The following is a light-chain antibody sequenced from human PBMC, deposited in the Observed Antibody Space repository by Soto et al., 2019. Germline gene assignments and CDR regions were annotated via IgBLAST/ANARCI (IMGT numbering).Light chain of an antibody. Sequence: EIVLTQSPATLSLSPGERATLSFMASQSVSSYLAWYQQKPGQAPRLLIFGASNGATGIPDRFSGSGSGTDFTLTISRLEPEDFAVYYCQQYGISPVTFGQGTKVDIK. CDR2: GAS. CDR1: QSVSSY. V-gene: IGKV3-20*01. J-gene: IGKJ1*01. CDR3: QQYGISPVT.